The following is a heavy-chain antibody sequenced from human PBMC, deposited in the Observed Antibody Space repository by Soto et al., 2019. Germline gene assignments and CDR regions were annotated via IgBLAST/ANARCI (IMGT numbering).Heavy chain of an antibody. CDR3: SLDSSWGGAPGCRARDV. D-gene: IGHD3-16*01. CDR2: ISGYNGNT. CDR1: GYTFTSDG. V-gene: IGHV1-18*04. Sequence: QVQLVQSGAEVKKPGASVKVSCKASGYTFTSDGVSWVRQAPGQGLEWMGGISGYNGNTNYAQRFRDRVTLTPDTSTSTGYMELRMLRSEESAVYYCSLDSSWGGAPGCRARDVWGPG. J-gene: IGHJ6*02.